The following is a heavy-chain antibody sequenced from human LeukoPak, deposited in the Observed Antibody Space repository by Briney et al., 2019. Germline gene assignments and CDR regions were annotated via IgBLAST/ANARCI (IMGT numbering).Heavy chain of an antibody. CDR2: MKPENGGT. CDR3: VLTTFYYDSGTMEYNWYEP. J-gene: IGHJ5*02. CDR1: ESIFSGSF. D-gene: IGHD3-10*01. V-gene: IGHV1-2*02. Sequence: GASVKVSCKTSESIFSGSFIHWVRQAPGQGLEWMGWMKPENGGTHYAQKFKDRVTLTRDTSVSTGNMELTRLRSDDTAVYYCVLTTFYYDSGTMEYNWYEPWGQGTLVTVSS.